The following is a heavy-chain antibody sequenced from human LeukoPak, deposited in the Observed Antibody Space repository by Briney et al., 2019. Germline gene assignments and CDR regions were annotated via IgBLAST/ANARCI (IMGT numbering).Heavy chain of an antibody. D-gene: IGHD2-15*01. CDR1: GYTFTSYY. Sequence: ASVKVSCKASGYTFTSYYMHWVRQAPGQGLEWMGIINPSGGSTSYAQKFQGRVTMTRDTSTSTVYMALSSLRSEDTAVYYCARDNGYCSGGSCYYYAYYYYGMNVWGQGTTVTVSS. J-gene: IGHJ6*02. V-gene: IGHV1-46*01. CDR3: ARDNGYCSGGSCYYYAYYYYGMNV. CDR2: INPSGGST.